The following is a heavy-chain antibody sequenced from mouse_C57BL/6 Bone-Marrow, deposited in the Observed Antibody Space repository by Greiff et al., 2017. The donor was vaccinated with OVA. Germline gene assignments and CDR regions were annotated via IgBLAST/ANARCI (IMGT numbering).Heavy chain of an antibody. V-gene: IGHV1-14*01. CDR1: GYTFTSYV. CDR2: IYPYNDGT. Sequence: VQLKQSGPELVKPGASVKMSCKASGYTFTSYVMHWVKQKPGQGLEWIGYIYPYNDGTKYNEKFKGKATLTLDKSSSTAYMELSSLTSEDSAVYYCARSGYYCSSFWYFDVWDTGTTVTVSS. CDR3: ARSGYYCSSFWYFDV. J-gene: IGHJ1*03. D-gene: IGHD1-1*01.